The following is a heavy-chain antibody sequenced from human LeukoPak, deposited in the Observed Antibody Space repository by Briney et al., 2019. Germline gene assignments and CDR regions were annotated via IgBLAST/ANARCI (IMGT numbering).Heavy chain of an antibody. CDR1: GFTFSSYS. Sequence: GGSLRLSCAASGFTFSSYSMNWVRQAPGKGLEWVSATVSRGTTQYADSVKGRFTVSRDTSKNTLYLQMNGLRADDTAVYYCAKCSTSAYTTGWCNWIDPWGQGTLVTVSS. D-gene: IGHD6-19*01. V-gene: IGHV3-23*01. J-gene: IGHJ5*02. CDR3: AKCSTSAYTTGWCNWIDP. CDR2: TVSRGTT.